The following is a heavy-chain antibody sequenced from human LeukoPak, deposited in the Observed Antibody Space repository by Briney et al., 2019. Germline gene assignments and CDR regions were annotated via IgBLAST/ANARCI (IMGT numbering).Heavy chain of an antibody. CDR3: ASSGSYRFDY. D-gene: IGHD1-26*01. CDR1: GFTFSSYS. Sequence: GESLRLSCAASGFTFSSYSMNWVRQAPGKGLEWVSHITASGTAMFYADSVKGRFTISRDNAKNSLYLQMNSLRDEDTTVYYCASSGSYRFDYWGQGTLVTVSS. CDR2: ITASGTAM. J-gene: IGHJ4*02. V-gene: IGHV3-48*02.